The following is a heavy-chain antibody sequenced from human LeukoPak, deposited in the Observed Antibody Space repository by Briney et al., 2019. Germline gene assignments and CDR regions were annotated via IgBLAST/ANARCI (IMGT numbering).Heavy chain of an antibody. V-gene: IGHV3-7*01. CDR3: AGTPSLVYYYYGMDV. CDR2: IKQDGSEK. D-gene: IGHD1-26*01. CDR1: GFTFSSYW. Sequence: QLGGSLRLSCAASGFTFSSYWMSWVRQAPGKGLEWVANIKQDGSEKYYVDSVKGRFTISRDNAKDSLYLQMNSLRAEDTAVYYCAGTPSLVYYYYGMDVWGQGTTVTVS. J-gene: IGHJ6*02.